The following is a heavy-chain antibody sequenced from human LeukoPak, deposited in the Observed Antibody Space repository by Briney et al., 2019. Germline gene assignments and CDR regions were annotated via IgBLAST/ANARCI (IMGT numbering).Heavy chain of an antibody. CDR1: GFTFSSYA. D-gene: IGHD4-17*01. V-gene: IGHV3-30-3*01. CDR3: ASPEGMTVTTSLDY. J-gene: IGHJ4*02. Sequence: GGSLRLSCAASGFTFSSYAMHWVRQAPGKGLEWVAVISYDGSNKYYADSVKGRFTISRDNSKNTLYLQMNSLRAEDTAVYYCASPEGMTVTTSLDYWGQGTLVTVSS. CDR2: ISYDGSNK.